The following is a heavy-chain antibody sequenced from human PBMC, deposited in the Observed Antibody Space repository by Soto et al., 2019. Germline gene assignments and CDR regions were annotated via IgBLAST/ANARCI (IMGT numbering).Heavy chain of an antibody. CDR3: AKGYESGWLRLAGIGY. Sequence: GGSLRLSCAASGFTFSSYAMSWVRQAPGKGLEWVSAISGSGGSTYYADSVKGRFTISRDNSKNTLYLQMNSLRAEDTAVYYCAKGYESGWLRLAGIGYWGQGTLVTVSS. CDR2: ISGSGGST. CDR1: GFTFSSYA. V-gene: IGHV3-23*01. D-gene: IGHD5-12*01. J-gene: IGHJ4*02.